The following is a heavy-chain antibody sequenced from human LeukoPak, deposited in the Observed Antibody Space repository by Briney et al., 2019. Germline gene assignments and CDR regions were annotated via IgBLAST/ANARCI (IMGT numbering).Heavy chain of an antibody. J-gene: IGHJ5*02. Sequence: SGGSLRLSCAASGFTFSSYEMNWVRQAPGKGLEWVSYISCSGSTIYYADSVKGRFTISRDNAKNSLYLQMNSLRAEDTAVYYCARDRKQQLVNWFDPWGQGTLVTVSS. CDR1: GFTFSSYE. D-gene: IGHD6-13*01. CDR3: ARDRKQQLVNWFDP. V-gene: IGHV3-48*03. CDR2: ISCSGSTI.